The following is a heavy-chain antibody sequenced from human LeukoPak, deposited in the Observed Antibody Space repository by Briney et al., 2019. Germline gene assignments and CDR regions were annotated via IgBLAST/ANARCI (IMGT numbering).Heavy chain of an antibody. J-gene: IGHJ4*02. Sequence: SETLSLTCTVSGGSISNYQWSWIRQPAGTGLEWIGQIHTSGSTNYNPPLKSRVTMSIDTTEDQVSLTIRSVTAADTAFYYCARRDISSGWSFDYWGQGALVTVSS. CDR3: ARRDISSGWSFDY. CDR2: IHTSGST. CDR1: GGSISNYQ. D-gene: IGHD6-19*01. V-gene: IGHV4-4*07.